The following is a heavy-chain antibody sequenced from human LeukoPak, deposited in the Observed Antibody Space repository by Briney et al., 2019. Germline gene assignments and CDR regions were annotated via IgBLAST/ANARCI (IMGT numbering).Heavy chain of an antibody. CDR3: AREGSMTARPFVSIDY. D-gene: IGHD6-6*01. V-gene: IGHV4-39*06. CDR1: GGSISSSSYY. CDR2: IYYSGST. J-gene: IGHJ4*02. Sequence: SETLSLTCTVSGGSISSSSYYWGWIRQPPGKGVEWIVSIYYSGSTYYNPSLKSRVTMSVHTSKNQFPLKLRSVTAADTAVYYCAREGSMTARPFVSIDYWGQGTLVTVSS.